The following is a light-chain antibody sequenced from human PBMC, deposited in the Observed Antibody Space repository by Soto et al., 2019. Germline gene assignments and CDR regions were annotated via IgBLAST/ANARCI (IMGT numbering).Light chain of an antibody. V-gene: IGLV1-44*01. CDR2: SNN. J-gene: IGLJ3*02. CDR3: AAWDDSLNGGV. Sequence: QSVLTQPPSVSGTPGQRVTISCSGSSSNIGSNTVNWYQQLPGTAPKLLIYSNNQRPSGVPDRFSGSKSGTSASLAISGLQSEDEAYYYCAAWDDSLNGGVFGGGTKLTFL. CDR1: SSNIGSNT.